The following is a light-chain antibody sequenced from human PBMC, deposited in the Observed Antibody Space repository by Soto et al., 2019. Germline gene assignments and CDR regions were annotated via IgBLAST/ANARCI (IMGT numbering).Light chain of an antibody. CDR1: QSVSSNY. V-gene: IGKV3-20*01. CDR2: GAS. CDR3: HQYGTSPRT. Sequence: IVLTQSPGTLSLSPWERATLSCRASQSVSSNYLAWYQQKPGQAPRLLIYGASTRATGIPDRFSGSGSGTSFTLTVSRLEPEDFAVYYCHQYGTSPRTFGQGTKVDIK. J-gene: IGKJ1*01.